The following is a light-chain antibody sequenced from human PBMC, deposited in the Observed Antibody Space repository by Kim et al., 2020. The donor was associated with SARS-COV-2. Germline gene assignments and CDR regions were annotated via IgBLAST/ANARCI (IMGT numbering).Light chain of an antibody. Sequence: SPGERAILSCRASQSVSSSYLAWYQHKPGQSPRLLIHGASSRATGVPDRFRGGGSGTDFTLTITRLEPEDFAVYYCQQYGRSPTTFGQGTRLEIK. CDR2: GAS. J-gene: IGKJ5*01. CDR3: QQYGRSPTT. V-gene: IGKV3-20*01. CDR1: QSVSSSY.